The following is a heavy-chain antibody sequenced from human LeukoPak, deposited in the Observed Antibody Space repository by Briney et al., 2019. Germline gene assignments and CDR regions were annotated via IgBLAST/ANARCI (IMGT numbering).Heavy chain of an antibody. V-gene: IGHV3-49*04. Sequence: QPGGSLRLSCTASGFTFGVYAMSWVRQAPGKGLEWVGFIRSKAYGGTTEYAASVKGGFTIARDGSKSIAYLQMNSLKTEDTAVYYCTRDILGYCSSTSCSYYYYYYMDVWGKGTTVTVSS. CDR2: IRSKAYGGTT. D-gene: IGHD2-2*01. J-gene: IGHJ6*03. CDR1: GFTFGVYA. CDR3: TRDILGYCSSTSCSYYYYYYMDV.